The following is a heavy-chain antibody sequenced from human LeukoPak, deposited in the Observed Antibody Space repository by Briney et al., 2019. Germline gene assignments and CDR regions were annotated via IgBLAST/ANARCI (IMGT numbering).Heavy chain of an antibody. J-gene: IGHJ4*02. V-gene: IGHV4-30-2*01. CDR3: ARGGYDFWSGYLGGADY. CDR1: GGSLSSGGYY. D-gene: IGHD3-3*01. Sequence: SETLSLTCTVSGGSLSSGGYYWSWIRQPPGKGLEWIGYIYHSGSTYYNPSLKSRVTISVDRSKNQFSLKLSSVTAADTAVYYCARGGYDFWSGYLGGADYWGQGTLVTVSS. CDR2: IYHSGST.